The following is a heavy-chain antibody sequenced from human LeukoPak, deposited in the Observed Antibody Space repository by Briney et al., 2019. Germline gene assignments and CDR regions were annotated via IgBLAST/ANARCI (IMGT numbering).Heavy chain of an antibody. D-gene: IGHD3-22*01. CDR1: GGSVSGYY. CDR3: ARGYYYESSENALDI. V-gene: IGHV4-59*02. CDR2: VYYTGST. Sequence: SETLSLTCTVSGGSVSGYYWSWIRQPPGKGLEIGYVYYTGSTNYNPSLKSRVTMSIDTSKNQFSLRLRYVTAADTAVYYCARGYYYESSENALDIWGQGTMVTVSS. J-gene: IGHJ3*02.